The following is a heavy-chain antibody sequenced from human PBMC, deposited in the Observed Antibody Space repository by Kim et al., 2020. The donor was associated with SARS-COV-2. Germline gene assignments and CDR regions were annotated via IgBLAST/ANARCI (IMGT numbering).Heavy chain of an antibody. Sequence: SVKVSCKASGGTFSSYAISWVRQAPGQGLEWMGRIIPILGIANYAQKFQGRVTITADKSTSTAYMELSSLRSEDTAVYYCARTSYYYDSSGYHFDYWGQGTLVTVSS. J-gene: IGHJ4*02. CDR2: IIPILGIA. D-gene: IGHD3-22*01. V-gene: IGHV1-69*04. CDR3: ARTSYYYDSSGYHFDY. CDR1: GGTFSSYA.